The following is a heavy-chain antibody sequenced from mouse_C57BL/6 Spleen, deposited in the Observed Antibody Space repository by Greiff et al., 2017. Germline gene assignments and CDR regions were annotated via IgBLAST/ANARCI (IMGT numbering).Heavy chain of an antibody. CDR1: GFSLTSYG. Sequence: VKLMESGPGLVAPSQSLSITCTVSGFSLTSYGVHWVRQPPGKGLEWLVVLWSDGSTTYNSALKSRLSISKDNSKSQVFLKMNSLQTDDTAMYYCARNRGTSYWYFDVWGTGTTVTVSS. D-gene: IGHD5-1*01. CDR3: ARNRGTSYWYFDV. J-gene: IGHJ1*03. V-gene: IGHV2-6*02. CDR2: LWSDGST.